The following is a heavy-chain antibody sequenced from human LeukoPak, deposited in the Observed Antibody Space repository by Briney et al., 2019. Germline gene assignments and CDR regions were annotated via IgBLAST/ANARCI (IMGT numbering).Heavy chain of an antibody. D-gene: IGHD2-15*01. V-gene: IGHV1-18*01. CDR1: GYIFSNFFSSYG. J-gene: IGHJ6*02. CDR2: ISAYNGNT. Sequence: ASVKVSCKASGYIFSNFFSSYGITWVRQAPGQGLEWMGWISAYNGNTNYAQKLQGRVTMTTDTSTSTAYMELRSLRFDGTAVYYCARDPPRIVVVVAATNYYGMDVWGQGTTVTVSS. CDR3: ARDPPRIVVVVAATNYYGMDV.